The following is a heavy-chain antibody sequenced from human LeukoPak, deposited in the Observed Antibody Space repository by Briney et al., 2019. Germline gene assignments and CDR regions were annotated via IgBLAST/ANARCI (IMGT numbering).Heavy chain of an antibody. V-gene: IGHV3-21*01. CDR1: GFTFSSYS. CDR2: ISSSSSYI. CDR3: ASAGEWELSIDY. Sequence: GGSLRLSCAASGFTFSSYSMNWVRQAPGKGLEWVSSISSSSSYIYYADSVKGRFTISRDNAKNSLYLQMNSLRAEDTAVYYCASAGEWELSIDYWGQGTLVTVSS. J-gene: IGHJ4*02. D-gene: IGHD1-26*01.